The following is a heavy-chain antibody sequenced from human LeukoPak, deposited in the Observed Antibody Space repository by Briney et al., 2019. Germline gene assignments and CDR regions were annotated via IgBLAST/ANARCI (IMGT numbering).Heavy chain of an antibody. CDR3: ARVIIVGATGI. D-gene: IGHD1-26*01. V-gene: IGHV3-48*04. J-gene: IGHJ3*02. CDR1: GFTFSSYW. CDR2: ISSGGSTV. Sequence: PGGSLRLSCAASGFTFSSYWMHWVRQAPGKGLVWVSYISSGGSTVYYADSVKGRFTISRDNAKNSLYLQMNSLRAEDTAVYYCARVIIVGATGIWGQGTMVTVSS.